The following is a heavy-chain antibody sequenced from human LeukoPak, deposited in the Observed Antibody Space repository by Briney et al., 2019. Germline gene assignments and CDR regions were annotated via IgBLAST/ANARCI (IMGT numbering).Heavy chain of an antibody. CDR1: GLTFSSYA. Sequence: GGSLRLSCAASGLTFSSYAMSWVRQAPGKGLEWVSAISGSGGSTYYADSVKGRFTISRDNSKNTLYLQMNSLRAEDTAVYYCAKEGVSTGTRRGPGDYWGQGTLVTVSS. CDR3: AKEGVSTGTRRGPGDY. V-gene: IGHV3-23*01. J-gene: IGHJ4*02. D-gene: IGHD1-7*01. CDR2: ISGSGGST.